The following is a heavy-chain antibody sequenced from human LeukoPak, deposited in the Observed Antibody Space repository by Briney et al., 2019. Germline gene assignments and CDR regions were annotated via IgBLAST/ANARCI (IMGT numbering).Heavy chain of an antibody. V-gene: IGHV3-23*01. CDR3: ATRNGVVPVEDY. J-gene: IGHJ4*02. CDR1: GFTFSSYA. D-gene: IGHD2-2*01. CDR2: ISASGSST. Sequence: PGGSLRLSCAASGFTFSSYAMSWVRQAPGKALEWVSAISASGSSTYYADSVKGQFIISRDNSKNTLYLQMNSLRAEDTAVYYCATRNGVVPVEDYWGQGTLVTVSS.